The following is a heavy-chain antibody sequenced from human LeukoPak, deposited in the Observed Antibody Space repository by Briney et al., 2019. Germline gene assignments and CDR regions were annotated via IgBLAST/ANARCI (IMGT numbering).Heavy chain of an antibody. D-gene: IGHD1-14*01. CDR2: IRYDGSNK. CDR3: ARYQPRKMSAFDI. Sequence: GGSLRLSCTASGFTFSSYGMHWVRQAPGKGLEWVAFIRYDGSNKYYADSVKGRFTISRDNSKNTLYLQMNSLRAEDTAVYYCARYQPRKMSAFDIWAKGQWSPSLQ. CDR1: GFTFSSYG. J-gene: IGHJ3*02. V-gene: IGHV3-30*02.